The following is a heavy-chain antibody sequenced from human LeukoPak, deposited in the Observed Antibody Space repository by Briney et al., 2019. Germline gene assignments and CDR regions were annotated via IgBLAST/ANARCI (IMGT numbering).Heavy chain of an antibody. CDR2: MNPNSGNT. D-gene: IGHD6-13*01. J-gene: IGHJ4*02. CDR3: ARLPLPGIAAAGTGGFDY. Sequence: ASVTVSCTASGYTFTSYDINWVRQATGQGLEWMGWMNPNSGNTGYAQKFQGRVTMTRNTSISTAYMELSSLRSEDTAVYYCARLPLPGIAAAGTGGFDYWGQGTLVTVSS. CDR1: GYTFTSYD. V-gene: IGHV1-8*01.